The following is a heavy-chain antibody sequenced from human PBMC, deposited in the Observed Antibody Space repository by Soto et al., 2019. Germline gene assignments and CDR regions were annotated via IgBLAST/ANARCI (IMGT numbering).Heavy chain of an antibody. Sequence: GGSLRLSCAASGFTFSSYGMHWVRQAPGKGLEWVAVISYDGSEKYYVDSVKGRFTISKDNSKNTLYLQMNSLRPEDTAVYYCAKSPNFYCSSPNCYKYYFDHWGQGTRVTVSS. CDR2: ISYDGSEK. J-gene: IGHJ4*02. CDR3: AKSPNFYCSSPNCYKYYFDH. CDR1: GFTFSSYG. V-gene: IGHV3-30*18. D-gene: IGHD2-2*02.